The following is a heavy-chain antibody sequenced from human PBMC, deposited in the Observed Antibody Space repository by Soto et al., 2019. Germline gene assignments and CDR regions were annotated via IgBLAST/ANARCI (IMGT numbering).Heavy chain of an antibody. J-gene: IGHJ4*02. Sequence: QLQLQESGPGLVKPSETLSLTCTVSGDSISLTSYYWGWVRQPPGKGLEWIGSNHYSGNTHYNPSLQSRVTISGDASKKQFSLKLRSVTAADTAVYYCASTKDETLYFDYWGQGTLVTVSS. D-gene: IGHD2-15*01. CDR2: NHYSGNT. V-gene: IGHV4-39*01. CDR1: GDSISLTSYY. CDR3: ASTKDETLYFDY.